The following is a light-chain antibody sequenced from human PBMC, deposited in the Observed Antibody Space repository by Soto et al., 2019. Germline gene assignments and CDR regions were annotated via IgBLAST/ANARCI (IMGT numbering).Light chain of an antibody. CDR1: QSVSSSY. Sequence: EIVLTQSPATLSLSPGERATLSCRASQSVSSSYLAWYQQKPGQAPRLLIYGASSRATGIPARFSGSGSGTDFTLTISSLEPEDFAVYYCQQYGSSPVTFGQGTKVDIK. J-gene: IGKJ1*01. CDR3: QQYGSSPVT. CDR2: GAS. V-gene: IGKV3-20*01.